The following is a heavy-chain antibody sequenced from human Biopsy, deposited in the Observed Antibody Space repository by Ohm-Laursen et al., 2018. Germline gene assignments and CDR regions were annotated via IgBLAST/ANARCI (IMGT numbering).Heavy chain of an antibody. J-gene: IGHJ5*02. Sequence: SETLSLTWTVSGGSISSSTTYYWAWLRQPPGKGLEWIGSIYNTETTFYNPSLKGRVTISVDTSTNQFSLKVSSVTAADTALYFCARHPTGFWFDPWGHGTLVTVSS. CDR2: IYNTETT. CDR3: ARHPTGFWFDP. V-gene: IGHV4-39*01. CDR1: GGSISSSTTYY.